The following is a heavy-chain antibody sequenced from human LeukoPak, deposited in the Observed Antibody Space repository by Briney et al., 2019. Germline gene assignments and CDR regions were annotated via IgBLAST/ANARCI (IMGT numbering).Heavy chain of an antibody. CDR1: GLTFSSYS. J-gene: IGHJ4*02. CDR3: ARDAVGIYRIIDY. D-gene: IGHD6-13*01. CDR2: ISSSSSTI. Sequence: GGSLRLSCAASGLTFSSYSMNWVRQAPGEGLEWLSYISSSSSTIYYADSVKGRFTISRDNAKKLLYLQMNSLRAEDTAVYYCARDAVGIYRIIDYWGQGTLVTVSS. V-gene: IGHV3-48*04.